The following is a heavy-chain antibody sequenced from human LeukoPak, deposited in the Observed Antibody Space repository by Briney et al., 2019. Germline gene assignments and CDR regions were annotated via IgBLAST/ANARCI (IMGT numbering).Heavy chain of an antibody. CDR2: INPNSGGT. J-gene: IGHJ4*02. V-gene: IGHV1-2*02. CDR3: AIRDYGDYWYYFDY. D-gene: IGHD4-17*01. CDR1: GYTFTGYY. Sequence: GASVKVSCKASGYTFTGYYMHWARQAPGQGLEWMGWINPNSGGTNYAQKFQGRVTMTRDTSISTAYMELSRLRSDDTAVYYCAIRDYGDYWYYFDYWGQGTLVTVSS.